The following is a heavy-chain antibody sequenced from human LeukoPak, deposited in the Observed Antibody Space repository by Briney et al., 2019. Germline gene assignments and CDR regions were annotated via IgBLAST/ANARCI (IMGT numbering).Heavy chain of an antibody. D-gene: IGHD3-16*01. CDR3: ARGRGGVIDH. Sequence: PSETLSLTCTVSGGSISSYYWSWIRQPPGKGLEWIGYIYYSGSTNYNPSLKSRVTISVDTSKNQFSLKLSSVTAADTAVYYCARGRGGVIDHWGQGSLVTVSS. V-gene: IGHV4-59*01. J-gene: IGHJ4*02. CDR2: IYYSGST. CDR1: GGSISSYY.